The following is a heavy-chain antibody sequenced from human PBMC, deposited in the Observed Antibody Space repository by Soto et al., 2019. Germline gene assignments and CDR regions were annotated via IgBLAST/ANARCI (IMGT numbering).Heavy chain of an antibody. V-gene: IGHV3-30*03. D-gene: IGHD2-2*01. Sequence: GSLRLSCAASGFTFSSYGMHWVRQAPGKGLEWVAVISYDGSNKYYADSVKGRFTISRDNSKNTLYLQMDSLRPEDTAVYYCARDSLPVAFSFNWFDPWGQGT. J-gene: IGHJ5*02. CDR1: GFTFSSYG. CDR2: ISYDGSNK. CDR3: ARDSLPVAFSFNWFDP.